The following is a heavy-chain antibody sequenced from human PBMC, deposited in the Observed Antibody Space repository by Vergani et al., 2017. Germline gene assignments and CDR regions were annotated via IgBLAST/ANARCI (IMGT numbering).Heavy chain of an antibody. J-gene: IGHJ6*03. V-gene: IGHV3-30-3*01. Sequence: QVQLVESGGGVVQPGRSLRLSCAASGFTFSSYAMHWVRQAPGHGLEWVAVISYDGSNKYYADSVKGRFTISSDNSKNTLYLQMNSLRSEDTAVYYCARECHPLAAILEWLSTRPYYYYYYYMDVWGKGTTVTVSS. CDR1: GFTFSSYA. CDR2: ISYDGSNK. CDR3: ARECHPLAAILEWLSTRPYYYYYYYMDV. D-gene: IGHD3-3*01.